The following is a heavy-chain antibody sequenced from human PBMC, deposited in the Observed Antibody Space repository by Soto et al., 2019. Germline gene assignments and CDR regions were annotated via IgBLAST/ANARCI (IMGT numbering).Heavy chain of an antibody. D-gene: IGHD3-22*01. CDR2: ISAYNGNT. CDR1: GYTFTSYG. J-gene: IGHJ4*02. CDR3: ARVWYYDPPTSPPPQVHY. Sequence: QVQLVQSGAEVKKPGASVKVSCKASGYTFTSYGISWVRQAPGQGLEWMGWISAYNGNTNYAQKLQGRVTMTTDTSTSTAYMELRSLRSDDTAVYYCARVWYYDPPTSPPPQVHYWGQGTLVTVSS. V-gene: IGHV1-18*01.